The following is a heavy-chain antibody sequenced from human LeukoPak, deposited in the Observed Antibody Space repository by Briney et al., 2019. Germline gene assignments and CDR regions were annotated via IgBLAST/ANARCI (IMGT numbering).Heavy chain of an antibody. CDR2: ISSSGSTI. V-gene: IGHV3-11*04. CDR3: ARVDWELIDGDFDY. J-gene: IGHJ4*02. Sequence: KPGGSLRLSCAASGFTFSDYYMSWIRQAPGKGLEWVSYISSSGSTIYYVDSVKGRFTISRDNAKNSLYLQMNSLRAEDTAVYYCARVDWELIDGDFDYWGQGTLVAVSS. CDR1: GFTFSDYY. D-gene: IGHD1-26*01.